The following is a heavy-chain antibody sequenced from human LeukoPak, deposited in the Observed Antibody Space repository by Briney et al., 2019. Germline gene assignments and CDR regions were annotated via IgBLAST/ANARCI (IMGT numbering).Heavy chain of an antibody. J-gene: IGHJ6*02. D-gene: IGHD6-13*01. CDR2: ISDSGGIT. Sequence: GGSLRLSCAASGFTFSSFAMSWVRQASGKGLEWVSTISDSGGITDYADSVKGRFTISRDNSKNTLYLQMNSLRAEDTAVYYCAKRLSAAGNYGMDVWGQGTTVTVSS. V-gene: IGHV3-23*01. CDR3: AKRLSAAGNYGMDV. CDR1: GFTFSSFA.